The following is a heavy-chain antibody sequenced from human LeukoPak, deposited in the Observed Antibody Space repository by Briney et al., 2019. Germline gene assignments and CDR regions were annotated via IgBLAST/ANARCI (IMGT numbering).Heavy chain of an antibody. V-gene: IGHV4-34*01. D-gene: IGHD3-9*01. CDR2: INHSGST. CDR3: AISTGYYRKVFDY. CDR1: GGSFSGYY. J-gene: IGHJ4*02. Sequence: PSETLSLTCAVYGGSFSGYYRSWIRQPPGKGLEWIGEINHSGSTNYNPSLKSRVTLSLDTSKNQFSLKLSSVTAADTAVYYCAISTGYYRKVFDYWGQGTLVTVSS.